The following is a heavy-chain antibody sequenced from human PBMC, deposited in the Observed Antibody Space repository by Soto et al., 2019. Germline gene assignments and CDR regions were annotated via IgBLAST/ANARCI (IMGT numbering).Heavy chain of an antibody. J-gene: IGHJ5*02. V-gene: IGHV1-3*01. Sequence: KVSCKASGYTFTSYAMHWVRQAPGQRLEWMGWINAGNGNTKYSQKFQGRVTITRDTSASTAYMELSSLRSEDTAVYYCARDAFGYCSSTSCYMVSWFDPWGQGTLVTVSS. CDR3: ARDAFGYCSSTSCYMVSWFDP. CDR1: GYTFTSYA. D-gene: IGHD2-2*02. CDR2: INAGNGNT.